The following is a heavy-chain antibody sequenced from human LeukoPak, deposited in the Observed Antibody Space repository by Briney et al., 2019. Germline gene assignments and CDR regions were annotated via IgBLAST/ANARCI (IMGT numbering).Heavy chain of an antibody. Sequence: GGSLRLSCAASGFTFSSYAMSWVRQAPGKGLEWVSGMSGSGGSTYYADSVKGRFTISRDNSKNTLYLQMNTLRAEDTAVYYCARSMVRGVRLQYFDYWGQGTLVTVSS. V-gene: IGHV3-23*01. D-gene: IGHD3-10*01. J-gene: IGHJ4*02. CDR3: ARSMVRGVRLQYFDY. CDR1: GFTFSSYA. CDR2: MSGSGGST.